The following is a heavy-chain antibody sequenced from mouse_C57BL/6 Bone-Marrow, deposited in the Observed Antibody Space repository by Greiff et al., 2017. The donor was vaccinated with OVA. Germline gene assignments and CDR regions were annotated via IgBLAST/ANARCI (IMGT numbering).Heavy chain of an antibody. CDR2: IYPGDGDT. V-gene: IGHV1-82*01. CDR1: GYAFSSSW. CDR3: ARSGWLLRGNYFDY. D-gene: IGHD2-3*01. J-gene: IGHJ2*01. Sequence: QVQLQQSGPELVKPGASVKISCKASGYAFSSSWMNWVKQRPGKGLEWIGRIYPGDGDTNYNGKFKGKATLTADTSSSTAYMQLSSLTSEDSAFYFVARSGWLLRGNYFDYWGQGTTLTVSS.